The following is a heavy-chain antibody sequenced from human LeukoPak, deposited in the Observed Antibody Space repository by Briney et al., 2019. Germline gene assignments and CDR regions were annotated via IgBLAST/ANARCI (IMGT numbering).Heavy chain of an antibody. J-gene: IGHJ1*01. Sequence: PGGSLRLSCAASGFTFSTYSMNWVRQAPGKGLEWVSYIDTGTSTIYYADSVKGRFTISKDNAKNSLYLQMNSLRTEDTAVYYCAILGPYYYDSVFQHWGQGTLVTVSS. D-gene: IGHD3-22*01. CDR3: AILGPYYYDSVFQH. CDR1: GFTFSTYS. CDR2: IDTGTSTI. V-gene: IGHV3-48*01.